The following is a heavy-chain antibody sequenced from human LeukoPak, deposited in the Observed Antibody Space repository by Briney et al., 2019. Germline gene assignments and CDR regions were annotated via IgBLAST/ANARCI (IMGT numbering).Heavy chain of an antibody. CDR2: IKQDGSEK. Sequence: GGSLRLSCAASGFTVRSYWMSWVRQAPGKGLEWVANIKQDGSEKYYVDSVKGRFTISRDNAKNSLYLQMNSLRAEDTAVYYCANGEVYFDYWGQGTLVTVSS. CDR1: GFTVRSYW. J-gene: IGHJ4*02. D-gene: IGHD4-17*01. V-gene: IGHV3-7*01. CDR3: ANGEVYFDY.